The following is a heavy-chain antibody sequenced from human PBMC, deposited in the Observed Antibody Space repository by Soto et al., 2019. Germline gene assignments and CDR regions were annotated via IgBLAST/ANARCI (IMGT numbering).Heavy chain of an antibody. CDR2: IYHSGGT. CDR1: GGSISSSNW. D-gene: IGHD5-12*01. CDR3: ASGGGYDFFDY. Sequence: SETLSLTCAVSGGSISSSNWWSWVRQPPGKGLEWIGEIYHSGGTNYNPSLKSRVTISVDKSKNHFSLKLSSVTAADTAVYYCASGGGYDFFDYWGQGTLVTVSS. V-gene: IGHV4-4*02. J-gene: IGHJ4*02.